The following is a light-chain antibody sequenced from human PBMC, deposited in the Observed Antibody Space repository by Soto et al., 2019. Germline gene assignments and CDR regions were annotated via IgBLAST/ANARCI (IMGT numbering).Light chain of an antibody. Sequence: ETVLTQSPGTLSLSPGERATLSCRASQSVDNNVAWYQQKPGQAPRLLIYGTSSRATGIPDRFSGSGSGTDFTLTINGLEPEDFAMYFCQQYGSSPWTFGQGTKVDIK. CDR2: GTS. J-gene: IGKJ1*01. V-gene: IGKV3-20*01. CDR1: QSVDNN. CDR3: QQYGSSPWT.